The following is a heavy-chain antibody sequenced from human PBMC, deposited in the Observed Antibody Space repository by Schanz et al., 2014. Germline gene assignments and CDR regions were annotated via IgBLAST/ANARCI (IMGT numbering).Heavy chain of an antibody. V-gene: IGHV4-39*01. CDR1: GASISGSSDY. J-gene: IGHJ3*02. Sequence: QLQLQESGPGLVKPSETLSLTCTVSGASISGSSDYWGWIRQSPGKGLEWIGNIYYTGTTYYNPSLKSRVSISVDTSKNQVSLKLPSLTAADTAVFYCARRDNYLSAFDIWGQGTMVTVSS. D-gene: IGHD4-4*01. CDR3: ARRDNYLSAFDI. CDR2: IYYTGTT.